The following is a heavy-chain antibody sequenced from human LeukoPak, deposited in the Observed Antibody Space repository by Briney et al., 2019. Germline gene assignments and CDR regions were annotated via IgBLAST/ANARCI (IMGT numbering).Heavy chain of an antibody. CDR1: GGSISSTTYY. CDR3: ARESSMTTVTTSFHYGMDL. D-gene: IGHD4-17*01. Sequence: SETLSLTCTVSGGSISSTTYYWGWIRQPPGKGREWIGRLYYSGSTYYNPSLKSRFTISVDTSNNQFYLKLSSVPAADTAVYYCARESSMTTVTTSFHYGMDLWGQGTTVTVSS. J-gene: IGHJ6*02. V-gene: IGHV4-39*07. CDR2: LYYSGST.